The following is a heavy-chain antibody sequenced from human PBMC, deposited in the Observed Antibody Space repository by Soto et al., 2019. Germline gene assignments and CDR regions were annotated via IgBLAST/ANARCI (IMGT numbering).Heavy chain of an antibody. CDR3: ARETLHDAIDI. Sequence: PGGSLRLSCADSGFSFSHYEMSWVRQAPGEGLEWVSNIRSNDESIYYADSVKGGFSMSRDNARNLLYLQINSLRADDTAVYFCARETLHDAIDILGQGTMVTVSS. CDR2: IRSNDESI. CDR1: GFSFSHYE. J-gene: IGHJ3*02. V-gene: IGHV3-48*03.